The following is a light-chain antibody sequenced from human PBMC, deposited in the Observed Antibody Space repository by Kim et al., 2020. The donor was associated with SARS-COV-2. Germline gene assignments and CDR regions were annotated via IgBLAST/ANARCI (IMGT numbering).Light chain of an antibody. CDR3: CSYAGSSTSVV. V-gene: IGLV2-23*02. CDR2: EVS. Sequence: QSISTSCTETSSDVGNYNLVSWYQQHPGKAPKLMIYEVSKRPSGVSNRCAGSKSGNTASLTISGLQAEDEADYYCCSYAGSSTSVVFGGGTQLTVL. J-gene: IGLJ2*01. CDR1: SSDVGNYNL.